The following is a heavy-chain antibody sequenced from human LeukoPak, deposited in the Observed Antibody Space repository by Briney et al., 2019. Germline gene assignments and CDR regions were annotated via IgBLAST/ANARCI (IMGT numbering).Heavy chain of an antibody. Sequence: GGSLRLSCAASGFTFSDYYMSWFRQAPGKGLEWVSYISSSGSTIYYADSVKGRFTISRDNAKNSLYLQMNSLRAEDTAVYYCARGRGYCSSTSCQNWFDPWGQGTLVTVSS. J-gene: IGHJ5*02. CDR1: GFTFSDYY. CDR3: ARGRGYCSSTSCQNWFDP. V-gene: IGHV3-11*04. D-gene: IGHD2-2*01. CDR2: ISSSGSTI.